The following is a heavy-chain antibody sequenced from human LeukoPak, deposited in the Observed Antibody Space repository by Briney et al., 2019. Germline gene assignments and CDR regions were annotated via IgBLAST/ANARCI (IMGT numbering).Heavy chain of an antibody. CDR3: ARGSGIAAAGINRVRARYYYMDV. D-gene: IGHD6-13*01. J-gene: IGHJ6*03. Sequence: PSETLSLTCTVSGGSISSYYWSWIRQPPGKGLEWIGYIYYSGSTNYNPSLKSRVTISVDTSKNQFSLKLSSVTAADTAVYYCARGSGIAAAGINRVRARYYYMDVWGKGTTVTVSS. CDR1: GGSISSYY. V-gene: IGHV4-59*12. CDR2: IYYSGST.